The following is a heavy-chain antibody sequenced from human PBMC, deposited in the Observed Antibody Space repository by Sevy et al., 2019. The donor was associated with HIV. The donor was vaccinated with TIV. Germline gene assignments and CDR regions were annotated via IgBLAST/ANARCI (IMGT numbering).Heavy chain of an antibody. CDR1: GDSFRGCYYY. CDR2: INDIGST. CDR3: ARRPDTILRDGFDR. Sequence: SETLSLTCTVSGDSFRGCYYYWSWLRQSPGQGREWIRYINDIGSTFYNPSFERRVSMSVDTSKKQFSLRLISVTASDSAVYYCARRPDTILRDGFDRWGQGTLVTVSS. V-gene: IGHV4-30-4*01. J-gene: IGHJ4*02. D-gene: IGHD4-17*01.